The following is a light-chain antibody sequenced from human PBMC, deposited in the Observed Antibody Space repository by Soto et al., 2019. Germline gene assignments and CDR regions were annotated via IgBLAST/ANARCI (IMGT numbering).Light chain of an antibody. CDR3: QQYGSSPWT. J-gene: IGKJ1*01. Sequence: EIVLTQSPGTLSLSPGERATLSCRASQSVSSSYLAWYQQKPGQAPRLLIYGASSMATGIPDRLSGSGSGTDFTLTISRLEPEDFAVYYCQQYGSSPWTFGQGTKVEIK. V-gene: IGKV3-20*01. CDR1: QSVSSSY. CDR2: GAS.